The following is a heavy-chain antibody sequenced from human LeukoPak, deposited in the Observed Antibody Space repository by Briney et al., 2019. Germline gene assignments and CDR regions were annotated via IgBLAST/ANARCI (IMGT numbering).Heavy chain of an antibody. V-gene: IGHV4-38-2*02. CDR3: ARESLVVIAFDY. CDR1: GYSISSGYY. J-gene: IGHJ4*02. D-gene: IGHD3-22*01. Sequence: SETLSLTCTVSGYSISSGYYWGWIRQPPGKGLEWIGSIYHSGRTFYNPSLKSRVTISVDTSKNQFSLKLSSVTAADTAVYYCARESLVVIAFDYWGQGTLVTVSS. CDR2: IYHSGRT.